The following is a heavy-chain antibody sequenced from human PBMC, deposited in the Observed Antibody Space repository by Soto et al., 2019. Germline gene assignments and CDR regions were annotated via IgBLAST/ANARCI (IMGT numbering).Heavy chain of an antibody. CDR2: ISSSTSYI. CDR3: AKDLDYGDYYDY. Sequence: GGSLRLSCAASGFTFNTYSMNWVRQAPGKGLEWVSSISSSTSYIYYADSVKGRFTISRDNSKNTLYLQMNSLRAEDTAVYYCAKDLDYGDYYDYWGQGTLVTVSS. J-gene: IGHJ4*02. V-gene: IGHV3-21*04. CDR1: GFTFNTYS. D-gene: IGHD4-17*01.